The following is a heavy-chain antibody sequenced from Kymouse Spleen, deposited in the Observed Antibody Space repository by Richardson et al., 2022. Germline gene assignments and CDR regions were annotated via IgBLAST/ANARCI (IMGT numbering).Heavy chain of an antibody. Sequence: QLQLQESGPGLVKPSETLSLTCTVSGGSISSSSYYWGWIRQPPGKGLEWIGSIYYSGSTYYNPSLKSRVTISVDTSKNQFSLKLSSVTAADTAVYYCARALDILTGSPGAFDIWGQGTMVTVSS. CDR3: ARALDILTGSPGAFDI. J-gene: IGHJ3*02. CDR1: GGSISSSSYY. CDR2: IYYSGST. V-gene: IGHV4-39*01. D-gene: IGHD3-9*01.